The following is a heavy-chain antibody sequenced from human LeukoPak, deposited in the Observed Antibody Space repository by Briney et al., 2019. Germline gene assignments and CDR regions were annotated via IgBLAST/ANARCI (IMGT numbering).Heavy chain of an antibody. CDR2: ISYDGSNK. V-gene: IGHV3-30-3*01. CDR1: GFTFSSYA. J-gene: IGHJ4*02. D-gene: IGHD1-26*01. Sequence: GRSLRLSCAASGFTFSSYAMHWVRQAPGKGLEWVAVISYDGSNKYYADSVRGRFTISRDNSKNTLYLQMNSLRAEDTAVYYCARVLTPHTFYCVHFDYWGQGTLVTVSS. CDR3: ARVLTPHTFYCVHFDY.